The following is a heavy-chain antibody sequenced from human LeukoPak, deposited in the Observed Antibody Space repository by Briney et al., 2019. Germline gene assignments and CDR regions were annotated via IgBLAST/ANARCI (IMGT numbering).Heavy chain of an antibody. CDR3: AKGCGGNCRSDDY. CDR2: ISGRGDST. CDR1: GFIFSSYA. J-gene: IGHJ4*02. D-gene: IGHD2-21*02. V-gene: IGHV3-23*01. Sequence: PGGSLRLSCAASGFIFSSYAMSWVRQAPGKGLEWVSTISGRGDSTYYADSVKGRFTISRDNSKHTLYLQMNSLRAEDTAVYYCAKGCGGNCRSDDYWGQGTLVIVSS.